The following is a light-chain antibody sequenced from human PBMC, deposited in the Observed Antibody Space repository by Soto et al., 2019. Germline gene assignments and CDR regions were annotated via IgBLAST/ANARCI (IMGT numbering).Light chain of an antibody. CDR2: DAS. J-gene: IGKJ1*01. Sequence: DIQMTQSPSTLSASVGDRVTITCRASQSISTWLAWYQQKPGKAPKLLIYDASSLESGVPSRFSGSGSGTEFNLTISSLQPDDFATYYCQQYNIFWTYGQGTKVEIK. V-gene: IGKV1-5*01. CDR3: QQYNIFWT. CDR1: QSISTW.